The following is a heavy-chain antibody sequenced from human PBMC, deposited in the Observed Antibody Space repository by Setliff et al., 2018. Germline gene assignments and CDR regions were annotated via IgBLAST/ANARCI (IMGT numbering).Heavy chain of an antibody. CDR1: GGSISSGGYY. Sequence: PSETLSLTCTVSGGSISSGGYYWSWIRQHPGKGLEWIGYIYYSGSTYYNPSLKSRVTMSVDMSKKQFSLKVNSVTAADTAVYYCARDGPVLNGDYISWGQGTLVTVSS. D-gene: IGHD3-10*01. CDR3: ARDGPVLNGDYIS. V-gene: IGHV4-31*03. J-gene: IGHJ5*02. CDR2: IYYSGST.